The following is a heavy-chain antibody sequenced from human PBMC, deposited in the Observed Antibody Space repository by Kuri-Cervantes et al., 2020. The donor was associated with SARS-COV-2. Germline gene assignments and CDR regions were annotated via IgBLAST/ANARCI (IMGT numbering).Heavy chain of an antibody. CDR2: ISGSGGST. J-gene: IGHJ6*02. CDR1: GFTFSSYA. V-gene: IGHV3-23*01. D-gene: IGHD2-15*01. Sequence: GEPLMISCPASGFTFSSYAMSWVRQAPGKRLEWVSAISGSGGSTYYADSVKGRLTIARGNSKNALYLQMNSLRAEDTAVYYCAKDRIDIGYYYYYYGMDVWGQGTTVTVSS. CDR3: AKDRIDIGYYYYYYGMDV.